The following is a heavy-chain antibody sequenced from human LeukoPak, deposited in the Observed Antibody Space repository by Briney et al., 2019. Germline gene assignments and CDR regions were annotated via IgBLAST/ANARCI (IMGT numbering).Heavy chain of an antibody. Sequence: TSETLSLTCTVSDGSISSYYWSWIRQPPGKGLEWIGYIYYSGSTNYNPSLKSRVTISVDTSKNQFSLKLSSVTAADTAVYYCARGDSYSSGWYYFDYWGQGTLVTVSS. CDR1: DGSISSYY. CDR2: IYYSGST. D-gene: IGHD6-19*01. V-gene: IGHV4-59*12. J-gene: IGHJ4*02. CDR3: ARGDSYSSGWYYFDY.